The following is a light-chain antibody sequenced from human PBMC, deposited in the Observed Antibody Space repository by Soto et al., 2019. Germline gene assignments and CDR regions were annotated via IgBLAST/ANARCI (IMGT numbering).Light chain of an antibody. CDR3: QQTSRTPT. J-gene: IGKJ4*01. Sequence: DIQLTQSPSSLSASVGDRVTITCRASQSIRSYLNWYQQKPGKAPKLLIYAASSLQTGVSSRFRGSGSGTDFTLTISNLQPEDFATYYCQQTSRTPTFGGGTKVEIK. CDR2: AAS. V-gene: IGKV1-39*01. CDR1: QSIRSY.